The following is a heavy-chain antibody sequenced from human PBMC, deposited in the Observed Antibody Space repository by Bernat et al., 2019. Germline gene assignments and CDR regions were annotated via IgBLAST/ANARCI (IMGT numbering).Heavy chain of an antibody. D-gene: IGHD4-17*01. Sequence: QVQLVQSGAEVKKPGASVKVSCKASGYTFTSYYMHWVRQAPGQGLEWMGGFDPEDGETIYAQKFQGRVTMTEDTSTDTAYMELSSLRSEDTAVYYCATGDYGDYGYFQHWGQGTLVTVSS. V-gene: IGHV1-24*01. J-gene: IGHJ1*01. CDR3: ATGDYGDYGYFQH. CDR1: GYTFTSYY. CDR2: FDPEDGET.